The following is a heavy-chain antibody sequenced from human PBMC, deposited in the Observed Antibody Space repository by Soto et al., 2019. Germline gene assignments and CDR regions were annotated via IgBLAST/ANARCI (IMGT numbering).Heavy chain of an antibody. Sequence: GGSLRLSCAASGFTFSSYAMSWVRQAPGKGLEWVSAISGSGGSTYYADSVKGRFTISRDNSKNTLYLQMNSLRAEDSAVYYCAKDPRGGDDAFDIWGQGTMVTVSS. CDR2: ISGSGGST. J-gene: IGHJ3*02. CDR3: AKDPRGGDDAFDI. CDR1: GFTFSSYA. D-gene: IGHD7-27*01. V-gene: IGHV3-23*01.